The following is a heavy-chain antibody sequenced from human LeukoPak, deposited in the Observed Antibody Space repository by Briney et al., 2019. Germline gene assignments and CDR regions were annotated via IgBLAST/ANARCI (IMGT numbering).Heavy chain of an antibody. J-gene: IGHJ6*03. CDR1: GGTFSSYT. D-gene: IGHD2-21*01. CDR3: AETYCGGDCYSAADYYYYMDV. Sequence: ASVKVSFKASGGTFSSYTISWVRQAPGQGREWMGRSIPILGIANYAQKFQGRVTITADKSASTAYMELSSLRSEDTAVYYCAETYCGGDCYSAADYYYYMDVWGKGTTVTVSS. V-gene: IGHV1-69*02. CDR2: SIPILGIA.